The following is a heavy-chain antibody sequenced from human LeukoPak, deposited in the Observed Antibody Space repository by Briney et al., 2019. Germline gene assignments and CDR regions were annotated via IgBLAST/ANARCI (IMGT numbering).Heavy chain of an antibody. Sequence: GGSLRLSCAASGFTFSSYAMRWVRQAPGKGLEWVSGTTGSGGSTFYADSVKGRFTISRDNSRNTLYLQMSSLRVEDTAVYYCARDHYYDTSGYIDYWGQGSLVTVSS. CDR2: TTGSGGST. D-gene: IGHD3-22*01. V-gene: IGHV3-23*01. CDR1: GFTFSSYA. J-gene: IGHJ4*02. CDR3: ARDHYYDTSGYIDY.